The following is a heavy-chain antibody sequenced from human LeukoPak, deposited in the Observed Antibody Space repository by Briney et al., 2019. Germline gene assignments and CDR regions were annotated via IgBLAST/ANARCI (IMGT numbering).Heavy chain of an antibody. CDR1: GYTFTGPY. Sequence: ASLKVPCKASGYTFTGPYIHWMRQAPGQGLEWMGWINPNSGATKYAQKFQGRVTVTRDTSTSTAYMELSGLRADDTAAYYCARVEDCTKGVCTTYDLWGQGALVTVSS. CDR3: ARVEDCTKGVCTTYDL. D-gene: IGHD2-8*01. CDR2: INPNSGAT. V-gene: IGHV1-2*02. J-gene: IGHJ4*02.